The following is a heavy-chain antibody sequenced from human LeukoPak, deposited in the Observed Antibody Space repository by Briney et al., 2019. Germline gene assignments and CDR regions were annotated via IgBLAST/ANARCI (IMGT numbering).Heavy chain of an antibody. Sequence: GASVKVSCKASGYTFTSYGISWVRQAPGQGLEWMGWISAYNGNTNYAQKLQGRVTMTTDTSTSTAYMELRSLRSDDTAVYYCARDSRYYYGSGSYFDYWGQGTLVTVSS. CDR3: ARDSRYYYGSGSYFDY. V-gene: IGHV1-18*01. D-gene: IGHD3-10*01. CDR1: GYTFTSYG. CDR2: ISAYNGNT. J-gene: IGHJ4*02.